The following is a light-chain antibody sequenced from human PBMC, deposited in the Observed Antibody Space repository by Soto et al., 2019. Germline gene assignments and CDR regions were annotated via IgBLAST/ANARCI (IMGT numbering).Light chain of an antibody. CDR1: QIVSSSY. J-gene: IGKJ3*01. CDR3: QQYSTSTGFT. V-gene: IGKV3-20*01. CDR2: SSS. Sequence: DIVLTQSPGTLSLSPGERATLSCRASQIVSSSYLAWYQQKPGQAPRLLIYSSSSRATGIPDRFSGSGSGTDFTLTISRLEPEDFAVYYCQQYSTSTGFTFGPGTKVDIK.